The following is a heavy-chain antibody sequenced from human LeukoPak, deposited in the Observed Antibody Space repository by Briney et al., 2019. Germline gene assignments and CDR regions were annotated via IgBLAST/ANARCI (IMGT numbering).Heavy chain of an antibody. CDR2: INPNSGGT. D-gene: IGHD2-2*02. J-gene: IGHJ4*02. Sequence: ASVKVSCKASGYTFTGYYMHWVRQAPGQGLEWMGWINPNSGGTNYAQKFQGWVTMTRDTSISTAYMELSRLRSDDTAVYYCARGTPRNQLLLYHFDYWGQGTLVTVSS. V-gene: IGHV1-2*04. CDR1: GYTFTGYY. CDR3: ARGTPRNQLLLYHFDY.